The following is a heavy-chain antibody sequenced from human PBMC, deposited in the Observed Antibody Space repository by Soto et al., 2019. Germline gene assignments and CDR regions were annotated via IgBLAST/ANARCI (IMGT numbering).Heavy chain of an antibody. D-gene: IGHD2-2*01. CDR1: GGSLSSYA. J-gene: IGHJ5*02. V-gene: IGHV1-69*13. CDR2: IIPIFGTA. CDR3: ARGVVVVPAAWYWFDP. Sequence: GASVKVSCKASGGSLSSYAISWVRQAPGQGLEWMGGIIPIFGTANYAQKFQGRVTITADESTSTAYMELSSLRSEDTAVYYCARGVVVVPAAWYWFDPWGQGTLVTVSS.